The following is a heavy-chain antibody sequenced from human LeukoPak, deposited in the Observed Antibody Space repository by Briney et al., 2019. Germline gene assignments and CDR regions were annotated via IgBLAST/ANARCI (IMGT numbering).Heavy chain of an antibody. CDR1: GYTFIGYY. D-gene: IGHD2-15*01. V-gene: IGHV1-2*02. Sequence: VSVKVSCKASGYTFIGYYLHWVRQAPGQGLEWMGWINPHNGDTNYAQKFQGRVTMTRDTSITTACMELSRLKSDDTAVYYCATVRDIVVGGGPYYFDYWGQGTLVTVSS. J-gene: IGHJ4*02. CDR3: ATVRDIVVGGGPYYFDY. CDR2: INPHNGDT.